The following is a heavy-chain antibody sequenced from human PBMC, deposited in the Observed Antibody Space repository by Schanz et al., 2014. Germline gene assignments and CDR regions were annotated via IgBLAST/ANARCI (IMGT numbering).Heavy chain of an antibody. CDR3: ARDSGSSSWYPSDY. CDR2: ISNSGTYT. Sequence: QVQLVDSGGGLVKPGGSLRLSCAASGFTFSDYYMTWMRQAPGKGLEWISYISNSGTYTKYADSVKGRFVISRDNARSSLYLQMSSLRDGDTAVYYCARDSGSSSWYPSDYWGQGTLVTVSS. D-gene: IGHD6-13*01. V-gene: IGHV3-11*05. J-gene: IGHJ4*02. CDR1: GFTFSDYY.